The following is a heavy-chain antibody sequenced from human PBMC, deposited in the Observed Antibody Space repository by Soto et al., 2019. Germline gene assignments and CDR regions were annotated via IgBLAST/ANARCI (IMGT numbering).Heavy chain of an antibody. Sequence: PGGSLRLSYAASGFTFDDYGMSWFRQAPGKGQEWVSGINWNGGSTGYAYSVKGRFTISRDNAKNSLYLQMNSLRAEDTALYHCASDTYYDYIWGNPQEGMDVWGKGTTVTVSS. V-gene: IGHV3-20*01. J-gene: IGHJ6*03. CDR1: GFTFDDYG. CDR2: INWNGGST. CDR3: ASDTYYDYIWGNPQEGMDV. D-gene: IGHD3-16*01.